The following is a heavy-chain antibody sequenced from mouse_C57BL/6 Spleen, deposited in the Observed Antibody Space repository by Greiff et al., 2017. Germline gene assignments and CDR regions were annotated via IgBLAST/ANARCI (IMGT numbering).Heavy chain of an antibody. V-gene: IGHV1-80*01. J-gene: IGHJ4*01. D-gene: IGHD1-1*01. Sequence: QVQLQQSGAELVKPGASVKISCKASGYAFSSYWMNWVKQRPGKGLEWIGQIYPGDGDTNYNGKFKGKAKLTADKSSSTAYMQLSSLTSEDSAVYFCARERITTVVDAMDYWGQGTSVTVSS. CDR2: IYPGDGDT. CDR3: ARERITTVVDAMDY. CDR1: GYAFSSYW.